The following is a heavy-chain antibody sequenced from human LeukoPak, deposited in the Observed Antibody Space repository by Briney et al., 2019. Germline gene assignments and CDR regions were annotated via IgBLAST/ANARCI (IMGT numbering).Heavy chain of an antibody. CDR2: ISFDGTNN. CDR3: ARGVTFGEIVADACDL. V-gene: IGHV3-30-3*01. Sequence: GGSLRLSCAASGFIFSTYAIHWVRQAPGKGLEWVAVISFDGTNNYYADSAQGRFTISRDNSKNTLYLQMNSLRAEDTAVYYCARGVTFGEIVADACDLWGQGTMVVVSS. J-gene: IGHJ3*01. CDR1: GFIFSTYA. D-gene: IGHD3-16*01.